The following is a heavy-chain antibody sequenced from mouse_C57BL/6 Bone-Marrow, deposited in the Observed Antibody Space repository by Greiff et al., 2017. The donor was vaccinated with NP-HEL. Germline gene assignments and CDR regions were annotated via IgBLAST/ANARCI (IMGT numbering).Heavy chain of an antibody. Sequence: VQLQQSGAELVRPGASVKLSCTASGFNIKDDYMHWVKQRPDQGLEWIGWVDPENGDTEYASKFQGKATITADTSSNTAYLQLSSLTSEDTAVYYCTMVTTKGFAYWGQGTLVTVSA. CDR1: GFNIKDDY. V-gene: IGHV14-4*01. CDR2: VDPENGDT. J-gene: IGHJ3*01. CDR3: TMVTTKGFAY. D-gene: IGHD2-2*01.